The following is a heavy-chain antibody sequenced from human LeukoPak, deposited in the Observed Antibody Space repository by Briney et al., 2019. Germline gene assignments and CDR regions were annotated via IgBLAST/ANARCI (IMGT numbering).Heavy chain of an antibody. CDR1: GYSISSGYY. Sequence: KPSETLSLTCAVSGYSISSGYYWGWIRQPPGKGLEWIGSIYHSGSTYYNPSLKSRVTISVDTSKNQFSLKLSSVTAADTAVYYCARGGLYSSGWNLSYWGQGTLVTVSS. CDR3: ARGGLYSSGWNLSY. CDR2: IYHSGST. D-gene: IGHD6-19*01. J-gene: IGHJ4*02. V-gene: IGHV4-38-2*01.